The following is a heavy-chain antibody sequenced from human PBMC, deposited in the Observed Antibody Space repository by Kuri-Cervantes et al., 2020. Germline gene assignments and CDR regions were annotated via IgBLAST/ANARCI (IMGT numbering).Heavy chain of an antibody. D-gene: IGHD6-6*01. J-gene: IGHJ4*02. CDR1: GFTFSIYA. CDR3: ARDFLQYSSSWGLDY. Sequence: GESLKISCAASGFTFSIYAMSWVRQAPGKGLEWVAVIWYDGSNKYYADSVKGRFTISRDNFKNTLYLQMNSLRAEDTAVYYCARDFLQYSSSWGLDYWGQGTLVTVSS. V-gene: IGHV3-33*08. CDR2: IWYDGSNK.